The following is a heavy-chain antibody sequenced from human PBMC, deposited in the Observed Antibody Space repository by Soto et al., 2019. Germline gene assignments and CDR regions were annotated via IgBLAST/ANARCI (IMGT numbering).Heavy chain of an antibody. D-gene: IGHD1-26*01. J-gene: IGHJ4*02. CDR3: ARDLEWELGLYYFDY. V-gene: IGHV1-69*06. CDR1: GGTFSSYA. Sequence: SVKVSCKASGGTFSSYAISWVRQAPGQGLEWMGGIIPIFGTANYAQKFQGRVTITADKSTSTAYMELSSLRSEDTAVYYCARDLEWELGLYYFDYWVQGTLVTVSS. CDR2: IIPIFGTA.